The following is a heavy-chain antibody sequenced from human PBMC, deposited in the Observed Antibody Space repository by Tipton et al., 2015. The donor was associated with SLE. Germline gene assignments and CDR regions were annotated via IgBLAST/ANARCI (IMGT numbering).Heavy chain of an antibody. V-gene: IGHV4-59*01. D-gene: IGHD6-13*01. J-gene: IGHJ4*02. CDR1: GGSFSGYY. CDR2: IYYSGST. Sequence: LRLSCAVYGGSFSGYYWSWIRQPPGKGLEWIGYIYYSGSTNYNPSLKSRVTISVDTSKNQFSLKLSSVTAADTAVYYCARGRPGIAAAGTYDYWGQGTLVTVSS. CDR3: ARGRPGIAAAGTYDY.